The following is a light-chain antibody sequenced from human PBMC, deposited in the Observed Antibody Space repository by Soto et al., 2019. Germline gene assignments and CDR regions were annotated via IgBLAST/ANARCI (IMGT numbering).Light chain of an antibody. J-gene: IGLJ1*01. V-gene: IGLV2-8*01. Sequence: QSVRTQPPSASGSPGQSVTISCTGTSSDVGAYNYVSWYQQHPGKAPKLMIYEVSKRPSGVPDRFSASKSGNTASLTVSGLQAEDEADYYCSSYAGSNSFVFGTGTKVTVL. CDR3: SSYAGSNSFV. CDR2: EVS. CDR1: SSDVGAYNY.